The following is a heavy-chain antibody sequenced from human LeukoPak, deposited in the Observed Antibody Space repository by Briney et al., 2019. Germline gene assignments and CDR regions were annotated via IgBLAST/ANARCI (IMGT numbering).Heavy chain of an antibody. CDR3: ARGVVAAPQTFDY. V-gene: IGHV4-61*02. J-gene: IGHJ4*02. D-gene: IGHD2-15*01. Sequence: SETLSLTCTVSGASISSGSYYWSWIRQPAGKGLEWIGRIYTSGSTNYNPSLKSRVTISVDTSKNQFSLKLTSVTAADTAVYYCARGVVAAPQTFDYWGQGNLVTVSS. CDR2: IYTSGST. CDR1: GASISSGSYY.